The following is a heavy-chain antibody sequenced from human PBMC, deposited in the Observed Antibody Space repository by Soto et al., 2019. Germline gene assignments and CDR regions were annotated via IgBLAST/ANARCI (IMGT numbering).Heavy chain of an antibody. CDR3: AKDDGIKVVVPAAAISDRLFAFDI. D-gene: IGHD2-2*01. CDR1: GFTFSSYW. Sequence: PGGSLRLSCAASGFTFSSYWMHWVRQAPGKGLVWVSRITKNRSSTGYADSVKGRFTISRDNAKNSLYLQMNSLRAEDTALYYCAKDDGIKVVVPAAAISDRLFAFDIWGQGTMVTVSS. V-gene: IGHV3-74*01. J-gene: IGHJ3*02. CDR2: ITKNRSST.